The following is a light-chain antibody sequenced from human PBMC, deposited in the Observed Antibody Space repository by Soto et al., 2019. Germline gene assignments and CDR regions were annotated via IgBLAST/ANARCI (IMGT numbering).Light chain of an antibody. J-gene: IGKJ1*01. CDR1: QSISSW. Sequence: DIQMTQSPSTLSASVGDRVTLTCRASQSISSWLAWYQQKPGKAPKLLIYDASSLESGVPSRFSGSGSGTDFTLAISSLQPEDSATYYCLQDINYPWTFGQGTKVDIK. CDR3: LQDINYPWT. V-gene: IGKV1-5*01. CDR2: DAS.